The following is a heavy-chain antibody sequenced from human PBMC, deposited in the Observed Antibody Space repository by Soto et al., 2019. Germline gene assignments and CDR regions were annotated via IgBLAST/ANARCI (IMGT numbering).Heavy chain of an antibody. J-gene: IGHJ5*02. D-gene: IGHD2-2*01. CDR3: ARVVVVPAAMLFSRWFDP. CDR1: GYTFTSYG. Sequence: QVQLVQSRAEVKKPGASVKVSCKASGYTFTSYGISWVRQAPGQGLEWMGWISAYNGNTNYAQKLQGRVTMTTDTSTSTAYMELRSLRSDDTAVYYCARVVVVPAAMLFSRWFDPWGQGTLVTVSS. CDR2: ISAYNGNT. V-gene: IGHV1-18*01.